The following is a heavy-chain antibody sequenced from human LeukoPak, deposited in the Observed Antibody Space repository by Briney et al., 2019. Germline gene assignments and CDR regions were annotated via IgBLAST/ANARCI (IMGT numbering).Heavy chain of an antibody. CDR3: VALGDRIY. J-gene: IGHJ4*02. CDR1: GFTFSSYD. CDR2: ISAAGDT. D-gene: IGHD2-21*02. Sequence: GGSLRLSCAASGFTFSSYDMHWVRHATGKGLEWVSAISAAGDTYYLDSVKGRFTISRENPKNSLYLQMNSLRAGDTAVYYCVALGDRIYWGQGTLVTVSS. V-gene: IGHV3-13*01.